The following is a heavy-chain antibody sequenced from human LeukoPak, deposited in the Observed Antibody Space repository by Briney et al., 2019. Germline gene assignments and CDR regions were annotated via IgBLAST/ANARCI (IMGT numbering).Heavy chain of an antibody. J-gene: IGHJ4*02. V-gene: IGHV4-59*12. D-gene: IGHD6-13*01. CDR1: GGSINSYY. CDR3: ARDPTAGY. Sequence: PSETLSLTCTVSGGSINSYYWSWIRQPPGKGLEWIGYIYYSGSTNYNPSLKSRVTISVDTSKNQFSLKLSSVTAADTAVYYCARDPTAGYWGQGTLVTVSS. CDR2: IYYSGST.